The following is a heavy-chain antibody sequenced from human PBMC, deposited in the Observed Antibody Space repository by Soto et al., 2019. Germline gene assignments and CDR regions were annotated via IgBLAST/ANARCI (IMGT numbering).Heavy chain of an antibody. D-gene: IGHD5-12*01. CDR3: AREHGDGYNSNWFDP. Sequence: SVKVSCKASGVTFSSYAISWVRQAPGQGLEWMGGIIPIFGTANYAQKFQGRVTITADESTSTAYMELSSLRSEDTAVYYCAREHGDGYNSNWFDPWGQGTLVTVSS. CDR1: GVTFSSYA. J-gene: IGHJ5*02. V-gene: IGHV1-69*13. CDR2: IIPIFGTA.